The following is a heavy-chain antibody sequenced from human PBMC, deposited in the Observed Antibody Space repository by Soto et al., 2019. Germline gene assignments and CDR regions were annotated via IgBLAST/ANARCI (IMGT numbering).Heavy chain of an antibody. Sequence: PGGSLRLSCASSVFTFTNYEMNWGRQAPGKGLEWISYISSSGKTISYADSVKGRFTISRDNAKNSLYLQMNSLRAEDTAVYYCARDPEKYSGSDLGIDYWGQGTLVTVSS. CDR3: ARDPEKYSGSDLGIDY. CDR1: VFTFTNYE. J-gene: IGHJ4*02. CDR2: ISSSGKTI. V-gene: IGHV3-48*03. D-gene: IGHD5-12*01.